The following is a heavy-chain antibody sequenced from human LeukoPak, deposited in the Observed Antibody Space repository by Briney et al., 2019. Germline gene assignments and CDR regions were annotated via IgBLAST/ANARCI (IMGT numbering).Heavy chain of an antibody. D-gene: IGHD3-3*01. CDR1: GGSISSSSYY. CDR3: ARGPYDFWSEYYFDY. CDR2: NYYGGST. Sequence: SETLSLTCTVSGGSISSSSYYWGWIRQPPGKGLEWIGSNYYGGSTYYNPSLKSRVTISVYTSKNQFSLKLSSVTAADTAVYYCARGPYDFWSEYYFDYWGQGTLVTVSS. V-gene: IGHV4-39*07. J-gene: IGHJ4*02.